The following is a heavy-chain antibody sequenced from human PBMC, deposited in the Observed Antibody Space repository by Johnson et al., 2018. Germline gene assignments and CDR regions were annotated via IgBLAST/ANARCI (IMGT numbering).Heavy chain of an antibody. V-gene: IGHV3-23*04. D-gene: IGHD2-15*01. J-gene: IGHJ3*02. CDR3: ARTYCSGGSCYAPLDAFDI. Sequence: EVQLVESGGGLVKPGRSLRLSCAASGFTFSNYAMRRVRQAPGKGLEWVSHINGSGGTTYYADSVKGRFTISRDNAKNSLYLQMNGLSAEDTAVYYCARTYCSGGSCYAPLDAFDIWGQGTMGTVSS. CDR1: GFTFSNYA. CDR2: INGSGGTT.